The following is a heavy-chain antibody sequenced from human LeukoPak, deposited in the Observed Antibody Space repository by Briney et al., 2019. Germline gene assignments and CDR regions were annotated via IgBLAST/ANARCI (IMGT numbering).Heavy chain of an antibody. CDR1: GFTFSSYE. CDR2: ISSSGSTI. J-gene: IGHJ4*02. CDR3: AREPYGSGSFDY. D-gene: IGHD3-10*01. Sequence: GGSLRLSCAASGFTFSSYEMNWVRQAPGKGLEWVSYISSSGSTIYYADSVKGRFTISRDNAKNSLYLQMNSLRAEDTAVYYCAREPYGSGSFDYWGQGTLVTVSS. V-gene: IGHV3-48*03.